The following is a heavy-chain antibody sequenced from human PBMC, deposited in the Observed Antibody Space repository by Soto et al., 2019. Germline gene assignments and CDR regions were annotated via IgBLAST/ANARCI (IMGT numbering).Heavy chain of an antibody. CDR2: ISYGGYK. J-gene: IGHJ4*02. V-gene: IGHV4-30-4*08. D-gene: IGHD2-8*01. Sequence: QVQLQESGPGLVKPSQTLSLSCTVSGDSISGGDVYWSWIRQSPGKALEWIAHISYGGYKFYNPSLKSRVTTSVETSRNQVSLKLSSVTVADTAVYYCATVNGSFLSFFDNWGQGTLVAVSS. CDR3: ATVNGSFLSFFDN. CDR1: GDSISGGDVY.